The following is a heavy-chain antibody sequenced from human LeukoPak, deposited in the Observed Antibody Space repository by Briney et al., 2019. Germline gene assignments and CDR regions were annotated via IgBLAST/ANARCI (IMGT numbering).Heavy chain of an antibody. V-gene: IGHV4-39*07. CDR2: IYYSGST. Sequence: SETLSLTCTVSGGSISSSSYYWGWIRQPPGKGLEWIGSIYYSGSTYYNPSLKSRVTISVDTSKNQFSLKLSSVTAADTAVYYCASATGGQQLVRAAFDYWGQGTLVTVSS. CDR1: GGSISSSSYY. CDR3: ASATGGQQLVRAAFDY. J-gene: IGHJ4*02. D-gene: IGHD6-13*01.